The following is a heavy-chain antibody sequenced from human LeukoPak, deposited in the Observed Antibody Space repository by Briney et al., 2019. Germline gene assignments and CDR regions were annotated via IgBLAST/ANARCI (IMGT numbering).Heavy chain of an antibody. CDR1: GYTFTSYY. CDR3: ARDNGPYYYYYMDV. CDR2: INPSGGST. V-gene: IGHV1-46*01. J-gene: IGHJ6*03. D-gene: IGHD2-8*01. Sequence: ASVKVSCKASGYTFTSYYMHWVRRARGQGLEWMGIINPSGGSTSYAQKFQGRVTMTRDMSTSTVYMELGSLRSEDTAVYYCARDNGPYYYYYMDVWGKGTTVTVSS.